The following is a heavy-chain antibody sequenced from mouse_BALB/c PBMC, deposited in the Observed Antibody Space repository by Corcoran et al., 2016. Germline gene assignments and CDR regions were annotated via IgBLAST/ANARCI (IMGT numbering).Heavy chain of an antibody. J-gene: IGHJ2*01. CDR2: ISYDGSN. CDR3: ATLLRPFDY. V-gene: IGHV3-6*02. D-gene: IGHD1-2*01. CDR1: GYPITSGYY. Sequence: DVQLQESGPGLVKPSQSLSLTCSVTGYPITSGYYWNWIRQFPGNKLEWMGYISYDGSNNYNPSLKNRISITRDTSKNQFFLKLNSVTTEDTATYYCATLLRPFDYWGQGTTLTVSS.